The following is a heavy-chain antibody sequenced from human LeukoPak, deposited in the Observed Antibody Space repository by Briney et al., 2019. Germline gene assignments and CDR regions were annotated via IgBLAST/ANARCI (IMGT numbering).Heavy chain of an antibody. Sequence: GGSLRLSCAASGFTFSSSGMHWVRQGPGKGLVWVARMNADGRTINYADSVKGRFTISRDNAKNTLYLQMNSLRTEDAAVYYCARAGNYYFDLWGRGTQVTVSS. CDR2: MNADGRTI. CDR3: ARAGNYYFDL. CDR1: GFTFSSSG. D-gene: IGHD1-7*01. J-gene: IGHJ2*01. V-gene: IGHV3-74*01.